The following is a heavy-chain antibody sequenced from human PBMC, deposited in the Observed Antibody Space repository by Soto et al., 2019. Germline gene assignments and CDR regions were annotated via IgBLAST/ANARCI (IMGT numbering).Heavy chain of an antibody. CDR2: ISAYNDNT. J-gene: IGHJ6*02. Sequence: QVQLVQSGAEVKKPGASVKVSCKASGYTFTSYGISWVRQAPGQGLEWMGWISAYNDNTNYAQKLQGRVTMTTDTSTSKAYMELRSRSSDDTAVYYCASKRLWFGETWAHEYYCYGMDVWGQGTTVTVSS. D-gene: IGHD3-10*01. V-gene: IGHV1-18*01. CDR3: ASKRLWFGETWAHEYYCYGMDV. CDR1: GYTFTSYG.